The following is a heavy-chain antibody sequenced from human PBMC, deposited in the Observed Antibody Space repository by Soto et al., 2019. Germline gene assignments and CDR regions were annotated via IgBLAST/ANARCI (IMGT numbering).Heavy chain of an antibody. J-gene: IGHJ1*01. V-gene: IGHV1-18*01. CDR1: GYTFTTNG. D-gene: IGHD4-4*01. CDR3: ARDTVFLDEY. CDR2: ISTYNGNT. Sequence: QVQLVQSGTEVKKPGASVKVSCKTSGYTFTTNGISWVRQAPGQGLEWMAWISTYNGNTNYAQKFQDRLTLTTDTSTNQAYIELRSLRADDTAVDYCARDTVFLDEYWGQGTLVIVSS.